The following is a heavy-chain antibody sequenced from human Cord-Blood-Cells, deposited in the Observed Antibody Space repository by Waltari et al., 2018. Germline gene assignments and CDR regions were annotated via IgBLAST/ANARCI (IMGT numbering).Heavy chain of an antibody. CDR3: ARDIVGANDAFDI. D-gene: IGHD1-26*01. CDR1: GGSFSGYS. J-gene: IGHJ3*02. Sequence: QVQLQQWGAGLLKPSETLSLTCAVYGGSFSGYSWSWIRQPPGTGLEWIGEINHSGSTNYNPSLKSRVTISVDTAKNQFSLKLSSVTAADTAVYYCARDIVGANDAFDIWGQGTMVTVSS. V-gene: IGHV4-34*01. CDR2: INHSGST.